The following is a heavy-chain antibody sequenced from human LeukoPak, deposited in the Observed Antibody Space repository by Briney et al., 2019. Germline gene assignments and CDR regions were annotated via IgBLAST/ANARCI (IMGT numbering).Heavy chain of an antibody. CDR3: ARTQLDLDGFDI. D-gene: IGHD1-1*01. J-gene: IGHJ3*02. V-gene: IGHV3-11*06. Sequence: GGSLGLSCKASGFILGASSMTWIRQAPGKGLECLSYISSGTINHSNYADSVKGRFTISRDNARNSLYLQMNSLRGEDTAVYYCARTQLDLDGFDIWGQGTTVTVSS. CDR2: ISSGTINHS. CDR1: GFILGASS.